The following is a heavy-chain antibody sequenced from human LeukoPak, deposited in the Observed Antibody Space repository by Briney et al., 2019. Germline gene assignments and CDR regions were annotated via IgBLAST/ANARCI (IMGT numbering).Heavy chain of an antibody. CDR1: GFTFSNYA. CDR2: IRNDASST. J-gene: IGHJ4*02. V-gene: IGHV3-23*01. CDR3: AKGHEGPGIAAAGPTY. D-gene: IGHD6-13*01. Sequence: PGGSLRLSCAASGFTFSNYAMSWVRQAPGKGLEWVSTIRNDASSTYYADSMQGRFTISRDNSKNTVYLQMNSLRAEDTAVYYCAKGHEGPGIAAAGPTYWGQGTLVTVSS.